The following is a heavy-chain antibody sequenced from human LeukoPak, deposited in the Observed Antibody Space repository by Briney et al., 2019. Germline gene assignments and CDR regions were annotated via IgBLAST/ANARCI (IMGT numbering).Heavy chain of an antibody. J-gene: IGHJ3*02. CDR2: IRYDGSNK. V-gene: IGHV3-30*02. CDR1: GFTFSSYG. CDR3: AKSESGSYTWDAFDI. Sequence: GGSLRLSCAASGFTFSSYGMHWVRQAPGKGLEWVAFIRYDGSNKYYADSVKGRFTISRDNSKNTLYLQMNSLRAEDTAVYYCAKSESGSYTWDAFDIWGQGTMVTVSS. D-gene: IGHD1-26*01.